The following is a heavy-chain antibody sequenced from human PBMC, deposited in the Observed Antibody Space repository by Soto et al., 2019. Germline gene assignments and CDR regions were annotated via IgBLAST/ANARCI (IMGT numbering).Heavy chain of an antibody. CDR3: ARYCSGGSCYSVFDY. CDR2: IYYSGST. CDR1: GGSISSGDYY. D-gene: IGHD2-15*01. V-gene: IGHV4-30-4*01. Sequence: QVQLQESGPGLVKPSQTLSLTCTVSGGSISSGDYYWSWIRQPPGKGLEWIGYIYYSGSTYYNPSLKSRVTISVDTSKNQFSLELSSVTAADTAVYYCARYCSGGSCYSVFDYWGQGTLVTVSS. J-gene: IGHJ4*02.